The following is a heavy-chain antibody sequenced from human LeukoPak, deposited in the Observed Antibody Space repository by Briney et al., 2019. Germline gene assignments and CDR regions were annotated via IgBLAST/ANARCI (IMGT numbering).Heavy chain of an antibody. CDR3: ARDRGYEGVDY. CDR1: GFTFSDYY. Sequence: PGGSLRLSCAASGFTFSDYYITWIRQAPGKGLEWVSYISSSSHTNYADSVKGRFTISRDNAKSSLYLQMNSLRAEDTAVYYCARDRGYEGVDYWGQGTLVTVSS. V-gene: IGHV3-11*06. D-gene: IGHD3-10*01. J-gene: IGHJ4*02. CDR2: ISSSSHT.